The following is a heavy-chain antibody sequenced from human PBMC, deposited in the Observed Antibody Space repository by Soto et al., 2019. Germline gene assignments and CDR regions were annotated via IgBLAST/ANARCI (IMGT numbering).Heavy chain of an antibody. D-gene: IGHD3-9*01. V-gene: IGHV3-23*01. CDR2: ISGSGGST. J-gene: IGHJ4*02. CDR3: AKGGYDILTGYYKGATYYFDY. CDR1: GFTFSSSA. Sequence: SLRIAGASSGFTFSSSAMSWVRQAPGTGLELVAAISGSGGSTYYADSVKGRFTISRDNSKNTLYLQMNSLRAEDTAVYYCAKGGYDILTGYYKGATYYFDYWGQGTLVTVSS.